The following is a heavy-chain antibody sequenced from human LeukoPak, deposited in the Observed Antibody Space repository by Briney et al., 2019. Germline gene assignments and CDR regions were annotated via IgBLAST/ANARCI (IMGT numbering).Heavy chain of an antibody. Sequence: GGSLRLSCAASGFTFSSYAMHWVRQAPGKGLEWVAVISYDGSNKYYADSVKGRFTISRDNSKNTLYLQMNSLRAEDTAVYYCARDLGIQLWSNYYYYSMDVWGQGTTVTVSS. J-gene: IGHJ6*02. V-gene: IGHV3-30-3*01. D-gene: IGHD5-18*01. CDR3: ARDLGIQLWSNYYYYSMDV. CDR2: ISYDGSNK. CDR1: GFTFSSYA.